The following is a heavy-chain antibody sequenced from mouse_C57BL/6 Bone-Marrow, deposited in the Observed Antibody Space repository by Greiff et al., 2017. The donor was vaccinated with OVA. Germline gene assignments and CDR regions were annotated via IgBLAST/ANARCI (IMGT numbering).Heavy chain of an antibody. Sequence: DVQLQESGPGLVKPSQSLSLTCSVTGYSITSGYYWNWIRQFPGNKLEWMGYISYDGSNNYNPSLKNRISITRDTSKNQFFLKLNSVTTEDTATYYCASPDGYYVDWYFEVWGTGTTVTVAS. CDR3: ASPDGYYVDWYFEV. V-gene: IGHV3-6*01. CDR2: ISYDGSN. CDR1: GYSITSGYY. J-gene: IGHJ1*03. D-gene: IGHD2-3*01.